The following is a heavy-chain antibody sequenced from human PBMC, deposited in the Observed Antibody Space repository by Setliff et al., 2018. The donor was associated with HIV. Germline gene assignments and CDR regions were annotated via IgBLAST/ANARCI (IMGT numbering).Heavy chain of an antibody. CDR3: ARVRNWSDY. CDR2: INTHTGNP. J-gene: IGHJ4*02. CDR1: GYSFTSLG. V-gene: IGHV7-4-1*02. Sequence: ASVKVSCKASGYSFTSLGLTWVRQAPGQGLEWMGWINTHTGNPTYAQVFTGRFVFSLDTSVSTAYLQISSLKPEDTGVYYCARVRNWSDYWGQGTLVTVSS.